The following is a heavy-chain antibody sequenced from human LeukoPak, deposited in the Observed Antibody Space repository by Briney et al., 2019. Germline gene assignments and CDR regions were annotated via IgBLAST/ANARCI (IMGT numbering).Heavy chain of an antibody. CDR1: GFTFSSYA. V-gene: IGHV3-23*01. D-gene: IGHD1-14*01. CDR2: ISGTGGTT. CDR3: ARAALRGTYCYDC. J-gene: IGHJ4*02. Sequence: GGSRRLSCAASGFTFSSYAMGWVRQAPGKGLEWVSAISGTGGTTNYADSVKGRFTVSRDNSKNTLYPQMNSLRAEDTAVFYCARAALRGTYCYDCWGRGILVTVSS.